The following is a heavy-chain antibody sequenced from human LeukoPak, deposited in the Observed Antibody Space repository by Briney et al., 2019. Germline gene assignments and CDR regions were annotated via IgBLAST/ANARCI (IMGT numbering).Heavy chain of an antibody. D-gene: IGHD2-2*01. V-gene: IGHV1-69*05. Sequence: SVKVSCKASGGTFSSYAISWVRQAPGQGLEWMGGIIPIFGTANYAQKFQGRVTITTDESTSTAYMELSSPRSEDTAVYYCANLFTSRNWFDPWGQGTLVTVSS. J-gene: IGHJ5*02. CDR2: IIPIFGTA. CDR3: ANLFTSRNWFDP. CDR1: GGTFSSYA.